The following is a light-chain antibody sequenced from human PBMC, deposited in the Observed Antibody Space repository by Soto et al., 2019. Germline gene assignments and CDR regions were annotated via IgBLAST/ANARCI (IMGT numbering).Light chain of an antibody. CDR3: CSYADAIYL. CDR2: EVN. CDR1: SSDVGSYNL. J-gene: IGLJ1*01. V-gene: IGLV2-23*02. Sequence: QYALTQPASVSGSPGQSITISCTGTSSDVGSYNLVSWYQQHPGKAPKLLIYEVNKRPSGGSNRFSGSKSGNTASLTISGLQDDDEADYYCCSYADAIYLFGTGTKVTVL.